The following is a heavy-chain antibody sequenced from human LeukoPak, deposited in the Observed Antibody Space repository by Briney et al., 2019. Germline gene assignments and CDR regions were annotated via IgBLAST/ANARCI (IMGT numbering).Heavy chain of an antibody. CDR3: ARFSSGSNWFDA. V-gene: IGHV4-59*11. CDR1: GASISSQF. Sequence: PSETLSLTCSVSGASISSQFWSWVRQPPGKRPEYIGYMSYSGNTNYNPSLKSRVTISLDTYKNQFSLKLSSLTAADTAVYYCARFSSGSNWFDAWGQGTLVTVSS. CDR2: MSYSGNT. J-gene: IGHJ5*02.